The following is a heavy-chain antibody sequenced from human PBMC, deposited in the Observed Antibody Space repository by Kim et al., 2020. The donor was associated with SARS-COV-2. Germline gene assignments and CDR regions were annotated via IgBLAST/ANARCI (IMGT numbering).Heavy chain of an antibody. CDR3: ARGLYSKFDY. D-gene: IGHD6-13*01. V-gene: IGHV3-48*02. Sequence: GGSLRLSCAASGISFSTSNMNWVRQAPGKGLEWVAYISSSSYSIYYADSAKGRFTISRDNAQNSLYLQMNSLRDEDTAVYYCARGLYSKFDYWGQGTLVTVSS. J-gene: IGHJ4*02. CDR2: ISSSSYSI. CDR1: GISFSTSN.